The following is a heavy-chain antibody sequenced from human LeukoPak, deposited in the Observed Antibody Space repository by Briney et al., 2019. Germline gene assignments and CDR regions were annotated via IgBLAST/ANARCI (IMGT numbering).Heavy chain of an antibody. CDR3: AREVLWFGRNFDY. Sequence: SETLSLTCTVSGGSISSSGYYWGWIRQPPGKGLEWIGSTYYSGSTYYNPSLKSRVTISVDTSKNQFSLKLSSVTAADTAVYYFAREVLWFGRNFDYWGQGTLVTVSS. J-gene: IGHJ4*02. CDR1: GGSISSSGYY. D-gene: IGHD3-10*01. CDR2: TYYSGST. V-gene: IGHV4-39*07.